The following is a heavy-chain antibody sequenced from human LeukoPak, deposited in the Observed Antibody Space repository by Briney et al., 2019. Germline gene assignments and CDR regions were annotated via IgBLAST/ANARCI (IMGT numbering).Heavy chain of an antibody. CDR3: AREVRDGYSIYYFDY. Sequence: GASVKVSCKASGGPFSSYAISWVRQAPGQGLEWMGGIIPIFGTANYAQKFQGRVTITTDESTGTAYMELRSLRSEDTAVYYCAREVRDGYSIYYFDYWGEGTLVTVS. CDR2: IIPIFGTA. V-gene: IGHV1-69*05. J-gene: IGHJ4*02. CDR1: GGPFSSYA. D-gene: IGHD5-24*01.